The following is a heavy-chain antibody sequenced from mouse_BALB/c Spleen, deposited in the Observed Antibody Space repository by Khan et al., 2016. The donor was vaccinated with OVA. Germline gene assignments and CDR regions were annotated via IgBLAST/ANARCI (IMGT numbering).Heavy chain of an antibody. V-gene: IGHV1-9*01. CDR3: ARGAGRTYGMDY. D-gene: IGHD3-3*01. Sequence: QVQLQQPGAELMKPGASVKISCKATGYTFSSYWIEWVKQRPGHGLEWIGEILPGRGNSNYNEKFKDKATFTADTSSNIAYMQLSSLTSEDSAVYYWARGAGRTYGMDYWGQGTSVTVSS. J-gene: IGHJ4*01. CDR2: ILPGRGNS. CDR1: GYTFSSYW.